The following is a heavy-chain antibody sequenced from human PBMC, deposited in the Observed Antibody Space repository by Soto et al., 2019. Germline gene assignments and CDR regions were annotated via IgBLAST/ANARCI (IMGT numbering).Heavy chain of an antibody. D-gene: IGHD2-2*02. J-gene: IGHJ6*02. CDR2: IIPIFGTA. Sequence: SVKVSCKASGGTFSSYAISWVRQAPGQGLEWMGGIIPIFGTANYAQKFQGRVTITADESKSTLFLQMNNLRPEDSAMYYCAKSVGPDIVEVPAVITDYYYALDVWGPGTTVTVS. V-gene: IGHV1-69*13. CDR3: AKSVGPDIVEVPAVITDYYYALDV. CDR1: GGTFSSYA.